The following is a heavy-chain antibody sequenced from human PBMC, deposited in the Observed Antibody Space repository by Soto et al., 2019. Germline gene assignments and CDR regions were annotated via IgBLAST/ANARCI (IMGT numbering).Heavy chain of an antibody. CDR3: AREVNYDFWSGNWFDP. Sequence: ASVKVSCKASGYTFTSYGSSWVRQAPGQGLEWMGWISAYNGNTNYAQKLQGRVTMTTDTSTSTAYMELRSLRSDDTAVYYCAREVNYDFWSGNWFDPWGQGTLVTVSS. CDR2: ISAYNGNT. J-gene: IGHJ5*02. D-gene: IGHD3-3*01. V-gene: IGHV1-18*01. CDR1: GYTFTSYG.